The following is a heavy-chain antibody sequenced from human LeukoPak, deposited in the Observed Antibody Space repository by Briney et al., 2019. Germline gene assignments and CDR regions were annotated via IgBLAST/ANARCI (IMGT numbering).Heavy chain of an antibody. CDR2: ISLSSVTI. CDR1: GFTFRDSD. V-gene: IGHV3-48*01. D-gene: IGHD6-13*01. Sequence: TGGSLRLSCAASGFTFRDSDMHWVRQVPGRGLEWLSYISLSSVTIFYADSVRGRFTSSRDNAENSLFLQMNSLRVDDTAVYYCARQTAAAPFVSWGQGTHVTVSS. J-gene: IGHJ4*02. CDR3: ARQTAAAPFVS.